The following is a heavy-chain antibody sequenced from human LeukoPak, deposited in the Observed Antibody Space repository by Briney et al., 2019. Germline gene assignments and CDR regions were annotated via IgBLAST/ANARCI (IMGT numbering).Heavy chain of an antibody. Sequence: GGSLRLSCSVFTFIFSALHWVRQASGKGLEWVGRIRSKANDYATTYAASVKGRFSISRDDSKNTAYLQMKSLKAEDTALYYCTTTGRVVGFDYWGQGTQVTVSS. D-gene: IGHD2-21*01. CDR3: TTTGRVVGFDY. V-gene: IGHV3-73*01. J-gene: IGHJ4*02. CDR2: IRSKANDYAT. CDR1: VFTFIFSA.